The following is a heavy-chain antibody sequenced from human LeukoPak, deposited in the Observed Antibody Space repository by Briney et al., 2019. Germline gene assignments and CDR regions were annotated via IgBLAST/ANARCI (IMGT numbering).Heavy chain of an antibody. D-gene: IGHD5-24*01. CDR1: GYTFTSYD. V-gene: IGHV1-46*01. Sequence: ASVKVSCKASGYTFTSYDINWVRQAPGQGLEWMGIINPSGGSTSYAQKFQGRVTMTRDMSTSTVYMELSSLRSEDTAVYYCARDRLEMATIGTRLGYYYYYMDVWGKGTTVTVSS. CDR2: INPSGGST. CDR3: ARDRLEMATIGTRLGYYYYYMDV. J-gene: IGHJ6*03.